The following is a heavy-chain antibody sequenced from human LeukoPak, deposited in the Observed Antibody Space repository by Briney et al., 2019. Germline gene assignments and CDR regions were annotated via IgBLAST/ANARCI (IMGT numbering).Heavy chain of an antibody. CDR3: ARVVVPAANYYYYYYTDV. Sequence: SETLSLTCAVYGGSFSGYYWSWIRQPPGKGLEWIGEINHSGSTNYNPSLKSRVTISVDTSKNQFSLKLSSVTAADTAVYYCARVVVPAANYYYYYYTDVWGKGTTVTVSS. D-gene: IGHD2-2*01. CDR1: GGSFSGYY. J-gene: IGHJ6*03. CDR2: INHSGST. V-gene: IGHV4-34*01.